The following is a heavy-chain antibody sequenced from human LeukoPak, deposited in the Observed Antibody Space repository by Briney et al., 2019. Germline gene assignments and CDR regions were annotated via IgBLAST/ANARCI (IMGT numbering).Heavy chain of an antibody. CDR1: GFTFSSYS. Sequence: GGSLRLSCAASGFTFSSYSMSWVRQAPGKGLEWVSYISSSSSTIYYADSVKGRFTISRDNAKNSLYLQMNSLRAEDTAVYYCARDRLWFGELLTRFDYWGQGTLVTVSS. V-gene: IGHV3-48*01. J-gene: IGHJ4*02. D-gene: IGHD3-10*01. CDR3: ARDRLWFGELLTRFDY. CDR2: ISSSSSTI.